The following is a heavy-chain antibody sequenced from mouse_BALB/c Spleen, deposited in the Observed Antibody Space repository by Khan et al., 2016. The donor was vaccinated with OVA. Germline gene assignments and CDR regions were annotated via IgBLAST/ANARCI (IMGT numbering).Heavy chain of an antibody. J-gene: IGHJ4*01. CDR3: ARDRNYSSYWAMDY. V-gene: IGHV2-9*02. Sequence: QVQLKESGPGLVAPSQSLSITCTVSGFSLTTYGVHWVRQPPGKGLEWLGVIWAGGSTNFNSALMSRLSISKDNSKSQVSLKMNSLQTVDTAMYYCARDRNYSSYWAMDYWGQGTSGTVSS. CDR1: GFSLTTYG. D-gene: IGHD2-5*01. CDR2: IWAGGST.